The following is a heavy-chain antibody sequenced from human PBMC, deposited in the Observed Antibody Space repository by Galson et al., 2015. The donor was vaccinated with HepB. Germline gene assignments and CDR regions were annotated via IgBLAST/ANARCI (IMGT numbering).Heavy chain of an antibody. CDR3: AHRPGEYYDFWSGYRTLYYFDY. D-gene: IGHD3-3*01. CDR2: LYWSDDK. J-gene: IGHJ4*02. CDR1: GFSLSTSGVG. Sequence: PALVKPTQTLTLTCTFSGFSLSTSGVGVGWIRQPPGKALEWLALLYWSDDKRYSPSLKSRLTITKDTSKNQVVLTMTNMDPVDTATYYCAHRPGEYYDFWSGYRTLYYFDYWGQGTLVTVSS. V-gene: IGHV2-5*01.